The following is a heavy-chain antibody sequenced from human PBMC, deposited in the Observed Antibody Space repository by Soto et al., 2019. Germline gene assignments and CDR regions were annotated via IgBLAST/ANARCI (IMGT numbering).Heavy chain of an antibody. Sequence: QVQLVESGGGVVQPGRSLRLSCAASGFTFSSYGMHWVRQAPGKGLEWVAVISYDGSNKYYADSVKGRFTISRDNSKNTLYLQMNSLRAEDTAVYNCAKDRNTAMAEGYFDYWGQGTLVTVSS. CDR2: ISYDGSNK. CDR3: AKDRNTAMAEGYFDY. D-gene: IGHD5-18*01. V-gene: IGHV3-30*18. CDR1: GFTFSSYG. J-gene: IGHJ4*02.